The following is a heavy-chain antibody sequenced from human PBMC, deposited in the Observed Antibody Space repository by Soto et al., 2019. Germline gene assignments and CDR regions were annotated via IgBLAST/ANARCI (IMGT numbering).Heavy chain of an antibody. CDR3: ARAVYFGAGNYDAFAV. Sequence: GGSLRLSCAASGFTFTNYAMNWVRQAPGKGLEWVSSISASGGSTYDADSVKGRFTISRDNSKDMLYLQMSSLRAEDTAIYYCARAVYFGAGNYDAFAVCAQGTMVTVSS. J-gene: IGHJ3*01. CDR2: ISASGGST. V-gene: IGHV3-23*01. CDR1: GFTFTNYA. D-gene: IGHD3-10*01.